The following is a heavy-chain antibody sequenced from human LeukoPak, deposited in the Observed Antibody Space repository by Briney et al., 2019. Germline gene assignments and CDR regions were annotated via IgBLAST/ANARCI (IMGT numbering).Heavy chain of an antibody. Sequence: GGSLRLSCAASGFTFSSYSMNWVRQAPGKGLEWVSSISSSSSYIYYADSVKGRFTISRDNAKSSLYLQMNSLKTEDTAVYYCTNSYDFTYYFDYWGQGTLVTVSS. D-gene: IGHD5-18*01. CDR2: ISSSSSYI. CDR3: TNSYDFTYYFDY. CDR1: GFTFSSYS. J-gene: IGHJ4*02. V-gene: IGHV3-21*03.